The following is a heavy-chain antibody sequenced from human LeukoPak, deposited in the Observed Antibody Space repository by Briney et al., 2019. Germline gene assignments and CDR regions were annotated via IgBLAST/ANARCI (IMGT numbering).Heavy chain of an antibody. CDR2: IYYSGST. V-gene: IGHV4-38-2*02. J-gene: IGHJ6*03. CDR3: ARYRWFGESDYYYYMDV. CDR1: GYSISSGYY. D-gene: IGHD3-10*01. Sequence: SETLSLTCTVSGYSISSGYYWGWIRQPPGKELEWIGYIYYSGSTNYNPSLKSRVTISVDTSKNQFSLKLSSVTAADTAVYYCARYRWFGESDYYYYMDVWGKGTTVTISS.